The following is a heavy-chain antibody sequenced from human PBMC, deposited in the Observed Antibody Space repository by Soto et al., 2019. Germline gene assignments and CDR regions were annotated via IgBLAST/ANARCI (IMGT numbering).Heavy chain of an antibody. Sequence: GGSLRLSCAASGFTVSSNYMSWVRQAPGKGLEWVSVIYSGGSTYYADSVKGRFTISRDNSKNTLYLQMNSLRAEDTAVYYCARALLSSGWYYFDYWGQGNLVTVS. CDR1: GFTVSSNY. V-gene: IGHV3-66*01. J-gene: IGHJ4*02. D-gene: IGHD6-19*01. CDR3: ARALLSSGWYYFDY. CDR2: IYSGGST.